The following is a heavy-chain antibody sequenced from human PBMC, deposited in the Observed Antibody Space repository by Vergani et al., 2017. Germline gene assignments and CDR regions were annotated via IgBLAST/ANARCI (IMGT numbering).Heavy chain of an antibody. J-gene: IGHJ3*02. Sequence: EVQLLESGGGLVQPGGSLRLSCAASGFTFSSYAMSWVRQAPGKGLEWVSAISGSGGSTYYADSVKGRFTISRDNSKNTLYLQMNSLRAEDTAVYYCAKEGYCSGGSCDDAFDIWGQGTMATVSS. V-gene: IGHV3-23*01. D-gene: IGHD2-15*01. CDR3: AKEGYCSGGSCDDAFDI. CDR1: GFTFSSYA. CDR2: ISGSGGST.